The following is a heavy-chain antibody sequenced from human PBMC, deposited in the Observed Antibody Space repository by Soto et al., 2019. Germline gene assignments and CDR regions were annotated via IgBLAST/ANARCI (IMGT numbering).Heavy chain of an antibody. CDR1: GSTFSSYA. D-gene: IGHD4-4*01. CDR2: IWYDGSNE. J-gene: IGHJ4*02. CDR3: ARDPTTYFFDS. Sequence: GGSVRLSCAATGSTFSSYAMHWVRQAPGKGLEWVAVIWYDGSNEDYADSVKGRFTISRDNSKNTLFLQMNSLRAEDTAVYYCARDPTTYFFDSWGQGTLVTVSS. V-gene: IGHV3-33*01.